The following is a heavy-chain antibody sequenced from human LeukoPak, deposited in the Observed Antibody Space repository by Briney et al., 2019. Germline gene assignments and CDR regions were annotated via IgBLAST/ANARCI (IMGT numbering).Heavy chain of an antibody. D-gene: IGHD4-11*01. J-gene: IGHJ4*02. V-gene: IGHV3-66*01. CDR2: ISSGGST. CDR3: ARVNSWYYFDF. Sequence: GGSLRLSCAASEFTVSSYYITWVRQAAGKGLEWVSVISSGGSTDYADSVKGRFSVSRDNSKNTVFLQMNTLRAEDTAVYYCARVNSWYYFDFWGQGTPVTVSS. CDR1: EFTVSSYY.